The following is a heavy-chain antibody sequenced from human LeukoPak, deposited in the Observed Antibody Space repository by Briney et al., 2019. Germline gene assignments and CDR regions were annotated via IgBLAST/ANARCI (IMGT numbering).Heavy chain of an antibody. CDR2: IYYSGSGST. CDR3: ARRGGHGGSFDY. V-gene: IGHV4-59*08. D-gene: IGHD4-23*01. Sequence: SETLSLTCTVSGGSISSYYWSWIRQPPGKGLEWIGYIYYSGSGSTNYNPSLKSRVSISVDTSKNHFSLKLSSVTAEDTAVYYCARRGGHGGSFDYWGQGTLVTVSS. CDR1: GGSISSYY. J-gene: IGHJ4*02.